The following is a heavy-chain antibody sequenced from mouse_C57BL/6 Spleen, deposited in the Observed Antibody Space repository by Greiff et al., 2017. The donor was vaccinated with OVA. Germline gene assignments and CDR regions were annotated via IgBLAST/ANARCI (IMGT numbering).Heavy chain of an antibody. CDR3: ARIYYYGSSPYFDV. D-gene: IGHD1-1*01. Sequence: EVQLVESGGGLVKPGGSLKLSCAASGFTFSDYGMHWVRQAPEKGLEWVAYISSGSSTIYYADTVKGRFTISRDNAKNTLFLQMTSLRSEDTAMYYCARIYYYGSSPYFDVWGTGTTVTVSS. CDR2: ISSGSSTI. V-gene: IGHV5-17*01. CDR1: GFTFSDYG. J-gene: IGHJ1*03.